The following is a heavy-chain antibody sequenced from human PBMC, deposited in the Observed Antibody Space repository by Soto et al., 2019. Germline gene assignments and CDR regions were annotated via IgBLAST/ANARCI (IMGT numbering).Heavy chain of an antibody. V-gene: IGHV3-30-3*01. CDR3: AREGDSSGRAGVFDY. D-gene: IGHD6-19*01. CDR2: ISHDGNNE. Sequence: QVQLVESGGGVVQPGRSLRLSCAASGFTFSSYPMHWVRQTPGKGLEWVAVISHDGNNEYNADSVKGRFTLSRDNSKNTLYLQMNSLRAEDTAVYYCAREGDSSGRAGVFDYWGQGALVTVSS. J-gene: IGHJ4*02. CDR1: GFTFSSYP.